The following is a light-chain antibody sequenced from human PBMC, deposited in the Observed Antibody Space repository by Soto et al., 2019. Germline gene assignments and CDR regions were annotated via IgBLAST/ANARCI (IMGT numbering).Light chain of an antibody. V-gene: IGKV2-28*01. CDR1: GDLQRSHGYSY. J-gene: IGKJ2*01. Sequence: DIVMTQSPLSLPVIPGEPASISCRSSGDLQRSHGYSYLDWYLQKPGQSPQLLIYLGSNRASGVPDRFSGCGSGTDFTLKISRVEAEDVGVYYCMQVLQTPYTFGQGTRLEIK. CDR2: LGS. CDR3: MQVLQTPYT.